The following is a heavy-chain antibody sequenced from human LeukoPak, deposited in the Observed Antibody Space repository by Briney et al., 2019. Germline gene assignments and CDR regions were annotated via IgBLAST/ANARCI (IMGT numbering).Heavy chain of an antibody. CDR2: VYYSGST. J-gene: IGHJ6*02. CDR3: ARDREADFWSGYDHGMDV. CDR1: GGSISSGDYY. D-gene: IGHD3-3*01. Sequence: SETLSLTCTVSGGSISSGDYYWSWIRQPPGKGLEWTGYVYYSGSTYYNPSLKSRVTISVDTSKNQFSLKLSSVTAADTAVYYCARDREADFWSGYDHGMDVWGQGTTVTVSS. V-gene: IGHV4-30-4*01.